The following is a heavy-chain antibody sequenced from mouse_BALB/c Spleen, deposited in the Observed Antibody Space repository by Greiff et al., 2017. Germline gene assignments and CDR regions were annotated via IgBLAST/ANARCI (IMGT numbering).Heavy chain of an antibody. D-gene: IGHD2-14*01. Sequence: EVQLQQSGPELVKPGASEKMSCKASGYTFTSYVMHWVKQKPGQGLEWIGYINPYNDGTKYNEKFKGKATLTSDKSSSTAYMELSSLTSEDSAVYYCARGDRYDAAWFAYWGQGTLVTVSA. J-gene: IGHJ3*01. CDR1: GYTFTSYV. CDR2: INPYNDGT. CDR3: ARGDRYDAAWFAY. V-gene: IGHV1-14*01.